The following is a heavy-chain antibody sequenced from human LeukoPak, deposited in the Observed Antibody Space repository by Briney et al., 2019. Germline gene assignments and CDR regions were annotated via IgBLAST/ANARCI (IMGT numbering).Heavy chain of an antibody. V-gene: IGHV1-24*01. Sequence: ASVRVSCKVSGYSVTELSMQWVRQAPGKGLECLGGFDPEEAKMVYAQKFQGRVTMTEDTSTDTAYMELRGLTSEDTAVYYCAKRSGNFWSGYVDWGQGPLVAVSS. CDR2: FDPEEAKM. CDR1: GYSVTELS. CDR3: AKRSGNFWSGYVD. D-gene: IGHD3-3*01. J-gene: IGHJ4*02.